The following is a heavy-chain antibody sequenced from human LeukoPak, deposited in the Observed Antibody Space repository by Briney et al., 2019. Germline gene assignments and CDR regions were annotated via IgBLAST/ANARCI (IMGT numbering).Heavy chain of an antibody. J-gene: IGHJ4*02. D-gene: IGHD3-9*01. CDR3: ARPEPNYDILTGYFY. V-gene: IGHV4-61*09. Sequence: SQTLSLTCTVSGGSINSDALYWSWIRQPAGKGLEWIGEINHSGSTNYNPSLKSRVTISVDTSKNQFSLKLSSVTAADTAVYYCARPEPNYDILTGYFYWGQGTLVTVSS. CDR2: INHSGST. CDR1: GGSINSDALY.